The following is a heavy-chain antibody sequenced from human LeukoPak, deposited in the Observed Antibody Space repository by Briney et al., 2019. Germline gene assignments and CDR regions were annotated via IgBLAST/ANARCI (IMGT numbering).Heavy chain of an antibody. CDR3: ARDPARFLEWPGHWLDP. V-gene: IGHV3-33*01. CDR1: GFTFSGYG. Sequence: PGGSLRLSCAVSGFTFSGYGMHWVRQVPDKGLEWVAVVSYDGSNKYYSDSMKGRFTITRDNSRNTLYLQINSLRVEDTAIYYCARDPARFLEWPGHWLDPWGQGTLVTVSS. D-gene: IGHD3-3*01. J-gene: IGHJ5*02. CDR2: VSYDGSNK.